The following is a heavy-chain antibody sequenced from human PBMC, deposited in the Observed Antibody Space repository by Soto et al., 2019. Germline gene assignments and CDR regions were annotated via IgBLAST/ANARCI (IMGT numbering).Heavy chain of an antibody. D-gene: IGHD1-1*01. V-gene: IGHV1-18*01. CDR1: GYTFTTYG. J-gene: IGHJ4*02. CDR3: ARGRYGDY. Sequence: QVHLVQSGAGVKKPAASVKVSCKAPGYTFTTYGITWVRQAPGQGLEWMGWISAHNGNTDYAQKLQGRVIVTRDTSTSTAYMELRSLISDDTAVYYCARGRYGDYWGQGALVTVSS. CDR2: ISAHNGNT.